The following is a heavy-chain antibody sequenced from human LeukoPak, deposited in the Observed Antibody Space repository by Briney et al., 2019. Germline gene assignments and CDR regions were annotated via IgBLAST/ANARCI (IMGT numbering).Heavy chain of an antibody. Sequence: SGESLKISCKAAGYSFTNYWIGWVRQLPGKGLEWMAIIYPGDSDTRYSPSFQGQVIISADKSISTAYLQWSSLKASDTAMYYCARPYSSYWYFDYWGQGTLVTVS. D-gene: IGHD6-6*01. CDR2: IYPGDSDT. V-gene: IGHV5-51*01. J-gene: IGHJ4*02. CDR1: GYSFTNYW. CDR3: ARPYSSYWYFDY.